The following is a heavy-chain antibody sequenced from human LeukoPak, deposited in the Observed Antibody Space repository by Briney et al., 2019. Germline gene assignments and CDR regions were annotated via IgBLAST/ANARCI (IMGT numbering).Heavy chain of an antibody. Sequence: GGSLRLSCAASGFSVSSNYMSWVRQAPGKGLEWVSVLYSSGYSKYADSVKGRFSISRDNSKNTLYLQMNSLRAEDTAVYYCAKGVGGSANYYYMDVWGKGTTVTVSS. D-gene: IGHD3-10*01. V-gene: IGHV3-66*01. J-gene: IGHJ6*03. CDR3: AKGVGGSANYYYMDV. CDR2: LYSSGYS. CDR1: GFSVSSNY.